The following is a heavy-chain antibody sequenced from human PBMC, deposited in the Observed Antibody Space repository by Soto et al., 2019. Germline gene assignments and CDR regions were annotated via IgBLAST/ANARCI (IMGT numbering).Heavy chain of an antibody. CDR2: IIPVFGTT. D-gene: IGHD7-27*01. CDR3: AKEVWGRGGYYLDS. V-gene: IGHV1-69*01. J-gene: IGHJ4*02. Sequence: QVHVVQSGAEVKKPGSSVKVTCKAFGGTFNSFGINWVRQAPGQGLEWMGGIIPVFGTTKYAQKFRDRVTFVVDGSTSTSYMELISLTSDDTAVDYCAKEVWGRGGYYLDSWGQGTLVTVSS. CDR1: GGTFNSFG.